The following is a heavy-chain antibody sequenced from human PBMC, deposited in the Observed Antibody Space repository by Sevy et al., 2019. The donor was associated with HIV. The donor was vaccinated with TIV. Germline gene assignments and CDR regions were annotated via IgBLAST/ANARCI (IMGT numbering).Heavy chain of an antibody. J-gene: IGHJ4*02. CDR3: ASLEWLLIGYLI. V-gene: IGHV3-23*01. D-gene: IGHD3-3*01. CDR2: ISGSGGST. CDR1: GFTFSSYA. Sequence: GGSLRLSCAASGFTFSSYAMSWVRQAPGKGLQWVSAISGSGGSTYYADSVKGRFTISRDNSKNTLYLQMNSLRAEDTAVYYCASLEWLLIGYLIWGQGTLVTVSS.